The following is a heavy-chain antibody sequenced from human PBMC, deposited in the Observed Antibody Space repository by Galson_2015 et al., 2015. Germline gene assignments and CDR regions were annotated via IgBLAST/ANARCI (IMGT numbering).Heavy chain of an antibody. J-gene: IGHJ3*02. D-gene: IGHD6-13*01. Sequence: SVKVSCKASGYTFTGYYMHWVRQAPGQGLEWMGWINPNSGGTNYAQKFQGWVTMTRDTSISTAYMELSRLRSDDTAVYYCARDFSEYSSSWYYAFEIWGQGTMVTVSS. CDR2: INPNSGGT. CDR3: ARDFSEYSSSWYYAFEI. CDR1: GYTFTGYY. V-gene: IGHV1-2*04.